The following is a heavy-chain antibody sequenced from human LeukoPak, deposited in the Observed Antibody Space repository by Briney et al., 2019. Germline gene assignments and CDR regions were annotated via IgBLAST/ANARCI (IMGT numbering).Heavy chain of an antibody. CDR3: ARDQIASPNWELDC. Sequence: ASVKVSCKASGYTFTSYGISWVRQAPGQSLEWMGWVTPNTGGTDYAQKFQGRVTMTRDTSISTAYMELSRLTSDDTAVYYCARDQIASPNWELDCWGQGTLVTVSS. CDR1: GYTFTSYG. V-gene: IGHV1-2*02. J-gene: IGHJ4*02. CDR2: VTPNTGGT. D-gene: IGHD1-1*01.